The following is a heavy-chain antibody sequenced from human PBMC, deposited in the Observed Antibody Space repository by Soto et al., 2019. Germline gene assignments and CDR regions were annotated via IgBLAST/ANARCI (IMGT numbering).Heavy chain of an antibody. D-gene: IGHD4-17*01. CDR1: GFTFSSYW. CDR3: ARDNGYGGNSDWYFDL. CDR2: IKQDGSEK. Sequence: EVQLVESGGGLVQPGGSLRLSCAASGFTFSSYWMSWVRQAPGKGLEWVANIKQDGSEKYYVDSVKGRFTISRDNAKNSLYLQMNCLRAEDTAVYYCARDNGYGGNSDWYFDLWGRGTLVTVSS. J-gene: IGHJ2*01. V-gene: IGHV3-7*01.